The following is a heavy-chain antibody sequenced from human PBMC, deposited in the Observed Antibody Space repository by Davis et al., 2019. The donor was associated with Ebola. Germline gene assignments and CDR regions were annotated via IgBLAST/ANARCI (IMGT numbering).Heavy chain of an antibody. CDR2: ISSDSDYI. V-gene: IGHV3-21*01. CDR3: VKTQFLEWSYGMDV. J-gene: IGHJ6*02. CDR1: GFTFSTYS. Sequence: GGSLRLSCAASGFTFSTYSMSWVRQAPGKALEWVSSISSDSDYIYYADSAKGRFTISRDNAKNTLFLQMSSLSAEDTAVYYCVKTQFLEWSYGMDVWGQGTTVTVSS. D-gene: IGHD3-3*01.